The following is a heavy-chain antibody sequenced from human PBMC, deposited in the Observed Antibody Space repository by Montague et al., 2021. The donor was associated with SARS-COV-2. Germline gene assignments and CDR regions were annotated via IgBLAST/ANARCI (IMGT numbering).Heavy chain of an antibody. V-gene: IGHV6-1*01. CDR3: ARAYCSSTRCYATDY. CDR2: TYFTSKWYS. J-gene: IGHJ4*02. D-gene: IGHD2-2*01. Sequence: CAISGDSVSSTNAAWNWIRQSPSRGLEWLGRTYFTSKWYSEYALSVKSRLIISPDTSKNQFSLRLMSVTPDDTAVYYCARAYCSSTRCYATDYWGQGTLVTVSS. CDR1: GDSVSSTNAA.